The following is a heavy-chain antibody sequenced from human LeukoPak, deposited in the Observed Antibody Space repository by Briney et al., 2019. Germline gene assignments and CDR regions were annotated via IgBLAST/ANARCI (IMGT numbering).Heavy chain of an antibody. CDR3: ARGPPYYYDSSGYYYFDY. CDR2: IIPIFGTA. CDR1: GGTFSSYA. D-gene: IGHD3-22*01. V-gene: IGHV1-69*05. Sequence: SVKVSCKASGGTFSSYAISWVRQAPGQGLEWMGGIIPIFGTANYAQKFQGRVTITTDESTSTAYMELSSLRSEDTAVYYCARGPPYYYDSSGYYYFDYWGQGTLVTGSS. J-gene: IGHJ4*02.